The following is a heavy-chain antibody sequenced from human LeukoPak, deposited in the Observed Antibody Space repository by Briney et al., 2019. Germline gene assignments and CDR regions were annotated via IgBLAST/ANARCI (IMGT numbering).Heavy chain of an antibody. CDR3: ASENIATTAFDY. V-gene: IGHV4-59*01. Sequence: PSETLSLTCTVSGGSISSYYWSWIRQPPGKGLEWIGYIYYSGSTSYTPSLKSRVTVSVDTSKNQFSLKLSSVTAADTAVYYCASENIATTAFDYWGQGTLVTVSS. CDR2: IYYSGST. CDR1: GGSISSYY. J-gene: IGHJ4*02. D-gene: IGHD6-13*01.